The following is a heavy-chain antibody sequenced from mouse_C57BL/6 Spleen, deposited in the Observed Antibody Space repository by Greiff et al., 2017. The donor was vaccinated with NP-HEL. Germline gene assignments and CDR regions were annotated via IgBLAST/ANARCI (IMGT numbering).Heavy chain of an antibody. CDR3: ARLYGYYFDY. J-gene: IGHJ2*01. D-gene: IGHD2-2*01. Sequence: EVMLVESGGDLVKPGGSLKLSCAASGFTFSSYGMSWVRQTPDKRLEWVATISSGGSYTYYPDSVKGRFTISRDNAKNTLYLQMSSLKSEDTAMYYCARLYGYYFDYWGQGTTLTVSS. CDR1: GFTFSSYG. CDR2: ISSGGSYT. V-gene: IGHV5-6*01.